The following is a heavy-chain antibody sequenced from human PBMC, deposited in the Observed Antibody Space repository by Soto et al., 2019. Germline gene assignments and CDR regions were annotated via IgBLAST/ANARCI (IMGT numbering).Heavy chain of an antibody. CDR2: ISGSGGST. Sequence: GGSLRLSCAASGCTFSSYAMSWVRQAPGKGLEWVSAISGSGGSTYYADSVKGRFTISRDNSKNTLYLQMNSLRDEDTAVYYCARGLGVANNWFDPWGQGTLVTVSS. V-gene: IGHV3-23*01. J-gene: IGHJ5*02. D-gene: IGHD2-21*01. CDR1: GCTFSSYA. CDR3: ARGLGVANNWFDP.